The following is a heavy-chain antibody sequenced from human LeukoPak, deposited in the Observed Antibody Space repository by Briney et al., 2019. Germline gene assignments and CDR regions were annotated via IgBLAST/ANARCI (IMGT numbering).Heavy chain of an antibody. CDR3: ARVHSYYYGMDV. CDR2: ISSSSSTI. Sequence: PGGSLRLSCAASGFTFSSYSMNWVRQAPRKGLEWVSYISSSSSTIYHADSVKGRFTSSRDNAKNSLYLQMNSLRAEDTAVYYCARVHSYYYGMDVWGQGTTVTVSS. CDR1: GFTFSSYS. V-gene: IGHV3-48*01. J-gene: IGHJ6*02.